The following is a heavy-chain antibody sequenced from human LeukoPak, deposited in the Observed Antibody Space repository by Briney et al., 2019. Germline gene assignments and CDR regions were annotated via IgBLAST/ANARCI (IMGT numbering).Heavy chain of an antibody. CDR1: GFFFDDYA. CDR3: ARDSGSGFDY. D-gene: IGHD3-10*01. Sequence: PGGSLRLSCAASGFFFDDYAMHWVRQAPGKGLEWVSVIYSGGSTYYADSVKGRFTISRDNSKNTLYLQMNSLRAEDTAVYYGARDSGSGFDYWGQGTLVTVSS. CDR2: IYSGGST. V-gene: IGHV3-66*01. J-gene: IGHJ4*02.